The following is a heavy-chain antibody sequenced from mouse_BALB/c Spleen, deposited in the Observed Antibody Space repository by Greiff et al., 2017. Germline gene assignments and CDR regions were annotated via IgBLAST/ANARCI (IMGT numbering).Heavy chain of an antibody. CDR2: INSNGGST. CDR3: ASYYDYGEGFAY. Sequence: DVKLVESGGGLVKLGGSLKLSCAASGFTFSSYYMSWVRQTPEKRLELVAAINSNGGSTYYPDTVKGRFTISRDNAKNTLYLQMSSLKSEDTALYYCASYYDYGEGFAYWGQGTLVTVSA. V-gene: IGHV5-6-2*01. J-gene: IGHJ3*01. CDR1: GFTFSSYY. D-gene: IGHD2-4*01.